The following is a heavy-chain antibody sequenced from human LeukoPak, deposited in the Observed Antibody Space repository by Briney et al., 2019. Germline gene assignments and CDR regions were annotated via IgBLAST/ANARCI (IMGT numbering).Heavy chain of an antibody. CDR2: IYYSGST. CDR3: ARDRYSYGVDY. D-gene: IGHD5-18*01. CDR1: GGSISSYY. Sequence: SETLSLTCTVSGGSISSYYWSWLRQPPGKGLEWIGYIYYSGSTNHNPSLKSRVTISVDTYTDQFSLKLSSVTAADTAVYYCARDRYSYGVDYWGQGTLVTVSS. V-gene: IGHV4-59*01. J-gene: IGHJ4*02.